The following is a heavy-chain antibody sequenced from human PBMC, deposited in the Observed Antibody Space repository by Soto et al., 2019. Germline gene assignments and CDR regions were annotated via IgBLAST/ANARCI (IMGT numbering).Heavy chain of an antibody. J-gene: IGHJ4*02. CDR1: GFIFSDYG. CDR3: AKEGTPKVSRGDDY. D-gene: IGHD3-10*01. Sequence: QVQLVESGGGVVQPGGSLRLSCAASGFIFSDYGIDWFRQAPGKGLEWVAVISHEGSVQYYSDSVKGRFTVSRDNSKNIVYLQMNSLRPEDTAMYHCAKEGTPKVSRGDDYWGQGTLVTVSS. V-gene: IGHV3-30*18. CDR2: ISHEGSVQ.